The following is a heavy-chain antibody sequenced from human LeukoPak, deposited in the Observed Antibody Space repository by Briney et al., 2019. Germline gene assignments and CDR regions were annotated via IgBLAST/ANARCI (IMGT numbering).Heavy chain of an antibody. J-gene: IGHJ4*02. CDR1: GFTVSSNY. Sequence: GGSLRLSCAASGFTVSSNYMSWVRQAPGKGVEWVSVIYSGGSTYYADSVKGRFTISRDNSKNTLYLQMNSLRAEDTAVYYCARVSGELLGPYYFDYWGQGTLVTVSS. CDR2: IYSGGST. V-gene: IGHV3-53*01. CDR3: ARVSGELLGPYYFDY. D-gene: IGHD3-10*01.